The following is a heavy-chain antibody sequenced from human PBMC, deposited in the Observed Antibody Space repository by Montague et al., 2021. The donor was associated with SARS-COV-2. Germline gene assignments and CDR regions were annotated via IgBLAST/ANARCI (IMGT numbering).Heavy chain of an antibody. J-gene: IGHJ2*01. D-gene: IGHD3-16*01. CDR3: AREFRIELWQTNWYFGL. CDR2: VHYTGST. CDR1: GGSIRSYY. V-gene: IGHV4-59*01. Sequence: SETLSLTCEVSGGSIRSYYWSWIRQSPGKGLEWIGYVHYTGSTKYNPSLKTRVTLSLDTPKNHFSLRLNSVTAADTAVYYCAREFRIELWQTNWYFGLWGRGTLVTVSS.